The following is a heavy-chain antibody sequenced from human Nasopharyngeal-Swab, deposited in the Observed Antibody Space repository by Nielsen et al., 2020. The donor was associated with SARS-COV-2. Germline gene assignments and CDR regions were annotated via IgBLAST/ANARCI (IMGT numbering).Heavy chain of an antibody. J-gene: IGHJ4*02. CDR3: ATSYYYDSSGLMGVLDY. Sequence: GESLKISCLASGFTFNNNAMTWVRQAPGKGLEWVSTVSGSGKITYYADSVKGRFTISRDNSKNTLYLQMNSLRAEDTAVYYCATSYYYDSSGLMGVLDYWGQGTLVTVSS. CDR1: GFTFNNNA. CDR2: VSGSGKIT. D-gene: IGHD3-22*01. V-gene: IGHV3-23*01.